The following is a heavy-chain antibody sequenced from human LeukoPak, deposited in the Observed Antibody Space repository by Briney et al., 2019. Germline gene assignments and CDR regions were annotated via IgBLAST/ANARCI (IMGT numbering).Heavy chain of an antibody. Sequence: PSETLSPTCTVSGGSISSYYWSWIRQPAGKGLEWIGRIYTSGSTNYNPSLKSRVTMSVDTSKNQFSLKLSSVTAADTAVYYCARDQPYCSSTSCSYYFDYWGQGTLVTVSS. V-gene: IGHV4-4*07. CDR1: GGSISSYY. D-gene: IGHD2-2*01. J-gene: IGHJ4*02. CDR3: ARDQPYCSSTSCSYYFDY. CDR2: IYTSGST.